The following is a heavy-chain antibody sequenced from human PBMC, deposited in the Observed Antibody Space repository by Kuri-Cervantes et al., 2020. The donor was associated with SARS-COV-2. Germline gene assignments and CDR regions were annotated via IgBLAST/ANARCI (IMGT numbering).Heavy chain of an antibody. CDR2: INWNGGST. V-gene: IGHV3-20*01. CDR1: GFTFDDYG. J-gene: IGHJ4*02. CDR3: AKELLDFWSGSFDY. D-gene: IGHD3-3*01. Sequence: GGSLRLSCAASGFTFDDYGMSWVRQAPGKGLEWVSGINWNGGSTGYADSVKGRFTISRDNAKNSLYLQMNSLRAEDTALYHCAKELLDFWSGSFDYWGQGTLVTVSS.